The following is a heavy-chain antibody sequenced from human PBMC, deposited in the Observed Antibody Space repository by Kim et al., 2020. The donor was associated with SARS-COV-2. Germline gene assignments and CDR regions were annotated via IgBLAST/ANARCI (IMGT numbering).Heavy chain of an antibody. D-gene: IGHD3-10*01. CDR1: GYTLTELS. V-gene: IGHV1-24*01. Sequence: ASVKVSCKVSGYTLTELSMHWVRQAPGKGLEWMGGFDPEDGETIYAQKFQGRVTMTEDTSTDTAYMELSSLRSEDTAVYYCATSLHVLLWFGDHRAFDYWGQGTLVTVSS. CDR2: FDPEDGET. J-gene: IGHJ4*02. CDR3: ATSLHVLLWFGDHRAFDY.